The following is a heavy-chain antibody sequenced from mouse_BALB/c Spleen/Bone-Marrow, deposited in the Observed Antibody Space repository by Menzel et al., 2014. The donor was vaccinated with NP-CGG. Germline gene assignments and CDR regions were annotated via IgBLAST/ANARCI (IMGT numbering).Heavy chain of an antibody. Sequence: VQLKESGAELVKPGASVKLSCTASGFNIKDTYMHWVKQRPEQGLEWIGRLDPANGNTKYDPKFQGKAPITADTSSNTAYLQLCSLTSEDTAVYYCARWEYYAMDYWGQGTSVTVSS. V-gene: IGHV14-3*02. CDR2: LDPANGNT. J-gene: IGHJ4*01. CDR1: GFNIKDTY. D-gene: IGHD4-1*01. CDR3: ARWEYYAMDY.